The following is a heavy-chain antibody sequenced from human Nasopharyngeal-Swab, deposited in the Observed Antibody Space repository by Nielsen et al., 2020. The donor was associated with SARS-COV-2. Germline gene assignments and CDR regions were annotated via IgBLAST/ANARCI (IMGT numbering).Heavy chain of an antibody. CDR3: AAGVYYDFWSGYPPLDY. V-gene: IGHV1-58*01. J-gene: IGHJ4*02. D-gene: IGHD3-3*01. CDR2: IVVGSGNT. CDR1: GFTFTSSA. Sequence: SMKVSCKASGFTFTSSAVQWVRQARGQRLEWIGWIVVGSGNTNYAQKFQERVTITRDMSTSTAYMELSSLRSEDTAVYYCAAGVYYDFWSGYPPLDYWGQGTLVTVSS.